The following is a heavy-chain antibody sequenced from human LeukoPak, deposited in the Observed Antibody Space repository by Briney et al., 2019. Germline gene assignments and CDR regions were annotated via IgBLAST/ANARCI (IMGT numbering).Heavy chain of an antibody. CDR2: TYYRSKWYN. CDR3: ARAVGSRSYVS. Sequence: SQTLSLTCAISGXSVSSNSCAWNWIRQSPSRGLEWLGRTYYRSKWYNEYAISVKSRMSINPDTSKNQFSLQLNSVTPGDTAVYFCARAVGSRSYVSWGQGTLVTVSS. V-gene: IGHV6-1*01. CDR1: GXSVSSNSCA. J-gene: IGHJ4*02. D-gene: IGHD1-26*01.